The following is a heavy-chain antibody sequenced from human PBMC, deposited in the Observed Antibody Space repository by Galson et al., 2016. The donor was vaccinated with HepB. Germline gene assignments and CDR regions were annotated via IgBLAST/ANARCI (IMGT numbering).Heavy chain of an antibody. D-gene: IGHD3-3*01. CDR1: GDSLTSGSYS. J-gene: IGHJ4*02. Sequence: TLSLTCAVSGDSLTSGSYSWSWIRQPPGKGLEWIGHVLKSGATYYNPSLKSPVPISLDRSRNHFSLRLSSVTAADTAMYFCTRGPSLVRAYGESISYFDNWGQGTPVTVSS. CDR3: TRGPSLVRAYGESISYFDN. CDR2: VLKSGAT. V-gene: IGHV4-30-2*01.